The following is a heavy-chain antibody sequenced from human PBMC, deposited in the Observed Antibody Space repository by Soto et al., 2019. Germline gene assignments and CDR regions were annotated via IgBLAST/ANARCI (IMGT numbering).Heavy chain of an antibody. CDR1: GGTFSSYA. CDR2: IIPIFGST. V-gene: IGHV1-69*05. D-gene: IGHD6-19*01. J-gene: IGHJ4*02. Sequence: QVQLVQSGAEMKKPGSSVKLSCRTSGGTFSSYALSWVRQAPGQGLEWMGGIIPIFGSTHYALKFQGGVTLXXDESTRTAYLELSSLRPEDTALYYCARGGSRYSSGWPPFEYWGQGSLVTVSS. CDR3: ARGGSRYSSGWPPFEY.